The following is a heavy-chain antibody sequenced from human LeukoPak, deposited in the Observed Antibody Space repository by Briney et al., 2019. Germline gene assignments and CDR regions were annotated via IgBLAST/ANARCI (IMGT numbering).Heavy chain of an antibody. CDR2: SDPEHNGT. CDR3: AIESVAEPLIIV. D-gene: IGHD3-10*01. J-gene: IGHJ4*02. Sequence: GASVKVSCKVSGNSLIELSMHWVRQPPGKGFEWMGGSDPEHNGTVYSPKFQGRLTMTEDTSTGTAYMELRNLRSTDTAVYFCAIESVAEPLIIVWGQGTLVTVSS. CDR1: GNSLIELS. V-gene: IGHV1-24*01.